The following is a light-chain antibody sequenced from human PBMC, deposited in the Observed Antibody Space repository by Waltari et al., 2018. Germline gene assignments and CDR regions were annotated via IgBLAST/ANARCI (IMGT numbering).Light chain of an antibody. J-gene: IGKJ1*01. Sequence: ETVLTQSPATLSVSPGESAALSCRASQSVRNNLVWYQQKPGQAPRLLIYDASTRVTGIPARFSGSGSGTEFTLTISSLQSEDFAVYYCQQYNNWPPWTFGQGTKVEIK. CDR1: QSVRNN. CDR2: DAS. V-gene: IGKV3-15*01. CDR3: QQYNNWPPWT.